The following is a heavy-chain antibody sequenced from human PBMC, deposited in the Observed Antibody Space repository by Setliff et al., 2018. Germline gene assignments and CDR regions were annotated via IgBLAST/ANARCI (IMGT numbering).Heavy chain of an antibody. CDR3: AKDIGSSWYFGYYGMDV. Sequence: PSETLSLTCTVSGGSISTYYWSWIRQPPGKGLEWIGYIYYSGTTNYNPSLKSRVTISVDTSKNQFSLYLQMNSLRTEDTALYYCAKDIGSSWYFGYYGMDVWGQGTTVTVSS. J-gene: IGHJ6*02. D-gene: IGHD6-13*01. CDR2: IYYSGTT. CDR1: GGSISTYY. V-gene: IGHV4-59*01.